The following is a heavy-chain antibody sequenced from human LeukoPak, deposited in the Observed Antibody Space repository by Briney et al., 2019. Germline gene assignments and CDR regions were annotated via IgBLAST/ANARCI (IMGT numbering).Heavy chain of an antibody. CDR3: AREGYSYAPRGNWFDP. CDR2: ISSSGSTI. D-gene: IGHD5-18*01. V-gene: IGHV3-48*03. J-gene: IGHJ5*02. CDR1: GFTFSSYE. Sequence: PGRSLRLSCAASGFTFSSYEMNWVRQAPGKGLEWVSYISSSGSTIYYADSVKGRFTISRDNAKNSLYLQMNSLRAEDTAVYYCAREGYSYAPRGNWFDPWGQGTLVTVSS.